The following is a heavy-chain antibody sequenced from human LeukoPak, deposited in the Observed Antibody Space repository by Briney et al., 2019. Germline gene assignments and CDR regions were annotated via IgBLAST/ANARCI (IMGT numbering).Heavy chain of an antibody. Sequence: ASVKVSCKASGYTFTGYYMHWVRQAPGQGLEWMGWINPNSGGTNYAQKFQGRVTMTRDTAISTAYVELSRLRSDDTAVYYCARDAEYYYGSGRGYYYYYMDVWGKGTTVTISS. CDR2: INPNSGGT. D-gene: IGHD3-10*01. CDR3: ARDAEYYYGSGRGYYYYYMDV. V-gene: IGHV1-2*02. J-gene: IGHJ6*03. CDR1: GYTFTGYY.